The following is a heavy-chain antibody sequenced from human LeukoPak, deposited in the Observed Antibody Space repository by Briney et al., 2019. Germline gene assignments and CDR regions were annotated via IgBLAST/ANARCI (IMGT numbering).Heavy chain of an antibody. D-gene: IGHD3-16*02. V-gene: IGHV3-23*01. CDR1: GFTFSTYA. J-gene: IGHJ4*02. Sequence: PGGSLRLSCAASGFTFSTYAMSWVRQAPGKGLEWVSSISGSGGTTYYADSVKGRFTISRDNSKNTLYLRMNSLRVEDTAVYYCAKDLGGFTFGGVFATFDYWGQGTSVTVSS. CDR3: AKDLGGFTFGGVFATFDY. CDR2: ISGSGGTT.